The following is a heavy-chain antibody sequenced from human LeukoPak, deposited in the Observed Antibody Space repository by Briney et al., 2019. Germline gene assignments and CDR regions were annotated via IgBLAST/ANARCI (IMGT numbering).Heavy chain of an antibody. CDR3: ARRLLWFGELSDPFDAFDI. V-gene: IGHV3-20*04. CDR2: INWNGGST. J-gene: IGHJ3*02. Sequence: PGGSLRLSCAASGFTFSHAWMSWVRQAPGKGLEWVSGINWNGGSTGYADSVKGRFTISRDNAKNSLYLQMNSLRAEDTALYYCARRLLWFGELSDPFDAFDIWGQGTMVTVSS. D-gene: IGHD3-10*01. CDR1: GFTFSHAW.